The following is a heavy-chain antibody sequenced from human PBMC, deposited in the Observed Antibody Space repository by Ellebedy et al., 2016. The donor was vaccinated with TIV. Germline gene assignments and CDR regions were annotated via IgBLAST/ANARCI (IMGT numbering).Heavy chain of an antibody. V-gene: IGHV3-23*01. J-gene: IGHJ6*02. CDR3: AKRGNHGSGGYDPGMDV. Sequence: GESLKISCAASGFTFSSYAMIWVRQAPGKGLEWVSGISDSGTRTYYADSAKGRFTIFRDNSKNTVFLQMNSLRAEDTAAYYCAKRGNHGSGGYDPGMDVWGQGTTVTVSS. CDR1: GFTFSSYA. CDR2: ISDSGTRT. D-gene: IGHD5-12*01.